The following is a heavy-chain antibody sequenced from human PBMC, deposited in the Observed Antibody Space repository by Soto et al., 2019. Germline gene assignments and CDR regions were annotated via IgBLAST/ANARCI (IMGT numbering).Heavy chain of an antibody. CDR3: ARQGKGITIFGVAYYGMDV. D-gene: IGHD3-3*01. Sequence: PSETLSLACTVSGGCISSSLYYWGWIRQPPGKGLEWIGSIYYSGSTYYNPSLKSRVTISVDTSKNQFSLKLSSVTAADTAVYYCARQGKGITIFGVAYYGMDVWGQGTTVT. V-gene: IGHV4-39*01. CDR1: GGCISSSLYY. CDR2: IYYSGST. J-gene: IGHJ6*02.